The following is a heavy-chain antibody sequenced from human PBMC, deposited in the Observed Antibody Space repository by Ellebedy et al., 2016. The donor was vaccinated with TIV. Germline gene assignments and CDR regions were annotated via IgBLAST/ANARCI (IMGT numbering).Heavy chain of an antibody. CDR2: IYYTGTT. Sequence: MPSETLSLTCTVSGGSVSSSSNYWAWIRQPAGKGLEWIGSIYYTGTTYYNPSLKSRVTISVDTSKNQFSLKLRSVTAADTAVYYCARHSTRRQLGLEPFDYWGQGTLVTVSS. CDR3: ARHSTRRQLGLEPFDY. D-gene: IGHD5-18*01. V-gene: IGHV4-39*01. J-gene: IGHJ4*02. CDR1: GGSVSSSSNY.